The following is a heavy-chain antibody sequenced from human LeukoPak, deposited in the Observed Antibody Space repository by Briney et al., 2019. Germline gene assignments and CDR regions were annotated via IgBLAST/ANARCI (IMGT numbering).Heavy chain of an antibody. CDR2: IDSDGSGT. CDR1: GFTFSSYA. J-gene: IGHJ4*02. V-gene: IGHV3-74*01. D-gene: IGHD1/OR15-1a*01. Sequence: GGSLRLSCAASGFTFSSYAMSWVRQAPGKGLVWVSRIDSDGSGTSYADSVKGRFTISRDDVKNMLYPQMNSLRVEDTGLYYCSTVEHFWGQGTLVTVSS. CDR3: STVEHF.